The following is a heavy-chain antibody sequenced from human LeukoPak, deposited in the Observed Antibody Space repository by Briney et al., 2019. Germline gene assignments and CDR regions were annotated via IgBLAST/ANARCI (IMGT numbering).Heavy chain of an antibody. D-gene: IGHD6-13*01. CDR2: TYYRSKWYN. Sequence: SQTLSLTCAISGDSVSSNSAAWNWIRQSPSRGLEWLGRTYYRSKWYNDYAVSVKSRITTNPDTSKNQFSLQLSSVTPEDTAVYYCARHFSSSSWYGLGATDYFDYWGQGTLVTVSS. CDR3: ARHFSSSSWYGLGATDYFDY. V-gene: IGHV6-1*01. J-gene: IGHJ4*02. CDR1: GDSVSSNSAA.